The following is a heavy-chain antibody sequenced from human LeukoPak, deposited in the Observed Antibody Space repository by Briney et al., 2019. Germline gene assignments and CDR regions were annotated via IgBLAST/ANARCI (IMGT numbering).Heavy chain of an antibody. V-gene: IGHV3-21*01. J-gene: IGHJ4*02. Sequence: GGSLRLSCAASGFTFSSYSMNCVRQAPGKGLEWVSSISSSSSYIYYADSVKGRFTISRDNAKNSLYLQMNSLRAEDTAVYYCAREELAAAGTVDYWGQGTLVTVSS. CDR3: AREELAAAGTVDY. CDR1: GFTFSSYS. CDR2: ISSSSSYI. D-gene: IGHD6-13*01.